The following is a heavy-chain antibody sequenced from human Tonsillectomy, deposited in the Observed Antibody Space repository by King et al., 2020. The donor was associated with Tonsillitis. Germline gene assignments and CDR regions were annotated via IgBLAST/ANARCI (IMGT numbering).Heavy chain of an antibody. J-gene: IGHJ5*02. Sequence: VQLVESGGGLVQPGGSLRLSCAASGFTFSSYSMNWVRQAPGKGLEWVSYISSSSSTINYADSVKGRFTISRDNAKNSLYLQMNSLRAEDTAVYYCARQTGGGWFDPWGQGTLVTVSS. CDR2: ISSSSSTI. CDR1: GFTFSSYS. D-gene: IGHD3-10*01. V-gene: IGHV3-48*01. CDR3: ARQTGGGWFDP.